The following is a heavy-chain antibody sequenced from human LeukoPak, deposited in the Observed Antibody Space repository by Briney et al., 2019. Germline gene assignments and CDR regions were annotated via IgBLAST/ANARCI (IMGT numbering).Heavy chain of an antibody. CDR1: GGSISSYY. D-gene: IGHD2-15*01. Sequence: PSETLSLTCTVSGGSISSYYWSWIRQPPGKGLEWIGYIYYSGSTNYNPYLKSRVTISVDTSKNQFSLKLSSVTAADTAVYYCARGIGDYYYYGMDVWGQGTTVTVSS. J-gene: IGHJ6*02. CDR3: ARGIGDYYYYGMDV. CDR2: IYYSGST. V-gene: IGHV4-59*01.